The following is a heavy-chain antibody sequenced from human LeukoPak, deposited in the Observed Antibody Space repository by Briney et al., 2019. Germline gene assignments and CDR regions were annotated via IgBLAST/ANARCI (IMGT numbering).Heavy chain of an antibody. D-gene: IGHD6-19*01. CDR1: GFTFDDYA. Sequence: GGSLRLSCAASGFTFDDYAMHWVRQAPGKGLEWVSGISWNSGSIGYADPVKGRFTISRDNAKNSLYLQMNSLRAEDTALYYCAKGEEQWLDTYFDYWGQGTLVTVSS. CDR2: ISWNSGSI. CDR3: AKGEEQWLDTYFDY. J-gene: IGHJ4*02. V-gene: IGHV3-9*01.